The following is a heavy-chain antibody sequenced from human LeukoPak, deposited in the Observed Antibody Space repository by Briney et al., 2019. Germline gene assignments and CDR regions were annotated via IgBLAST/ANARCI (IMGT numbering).Heavy chain of an antibody. CDR3: ARAYQLLSFRFDP. J-gene: IGHJ5*02. CDR1: GGSISSYY. Sequence: PSETLSLXCTVSGGSISSYYWSWNRRPPGKGLEWIGYIYYSGSTNYNPSLKSRVTISVDTSKNQFSLKLSSVTAADTAVYYCARAYQLLSFRFDPWGQGTLVTVSS. CDR2: IYYSGST. V-gene: IGHV4-59*01. D-gene: IGHD2-2*01.